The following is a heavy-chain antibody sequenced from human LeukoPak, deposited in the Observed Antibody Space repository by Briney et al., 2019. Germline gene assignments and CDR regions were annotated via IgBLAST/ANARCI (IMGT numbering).Heavy chain of an antibody. V-gene: IGHV3-30*02. CDR1: GFTFSSYW. D-gene: IGHD3-10*01. J-gene: IGHJ4*02. Sequence: GGSLRLSCAASGFTFSSYWMSWVRQAPGKGLEWVAFIRYDGSNKYYADSVKGRFTISRDNSRNTLYLQMNSLRAEDTAVYYCAKDRGPGWPYYFDYWGQGTLVTVSS. CDR2: IRYDGSNK. CDR3: AKDRGPGWPYYFDY.